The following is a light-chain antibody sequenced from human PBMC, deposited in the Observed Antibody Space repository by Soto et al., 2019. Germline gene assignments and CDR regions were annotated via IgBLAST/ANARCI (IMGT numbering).Light chain of an antibody. CDR1: SSDVGGYYY. CDR2: QVS. J-gene: IGLJ1*01. V-gene: IGLV2-14*01. Sequence: QSVLTQPASVSGSPGQSITISCTGTSSDVGGYYYVSWYQHHPGKAPKLTIYQVSNRPSGVSNRFSGSKSGNTASLTISGLQAEDEADYYCSSYTSSNTFYVFGTGTKVTVL. CDR3: SSYTSSNTFYV.